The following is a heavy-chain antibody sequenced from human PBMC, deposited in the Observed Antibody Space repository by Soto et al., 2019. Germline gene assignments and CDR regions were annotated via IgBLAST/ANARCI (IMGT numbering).Heavy chain of an antibody. V-gene: IGHV1-69*13. D-gene: IGHD1-7*01. Sequence: SVKVPCKASGGTFSSYAISWVRQAPGQGLEWMGGIIPIFGTANYAQKFQGRVTITADESTSTAYMELSSLRSEDTAVYYCARLPRTGTTNYYYYGMDVWGQGTTVTVSS. CDR2: IIPIFGTA. CDR1: GGTFSSYA. J-gene: IGHJ6*02. CDR3: ARLPRTGTTNYYYYGMDV.